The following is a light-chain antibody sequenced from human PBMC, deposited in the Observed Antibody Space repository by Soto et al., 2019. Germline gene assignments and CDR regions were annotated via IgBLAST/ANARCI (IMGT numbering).Light chain of an antibody. CDR1: QSVSSSY. CDR3: QQYGSSPWT. V-gene: IGKV3-20*01. J-gene: IGKJ1*01. Sequence: ERVLMQAPGTLSLSTGERATLSCRASQSVSSSYLAWYQQKPGQAPRPLIYGASSRAIGIPDRFSGSGSGTDFTLTISRLEPEDFAVYYCQQYGSSPWTFGQGTKVDIK. CDR2: GAS.